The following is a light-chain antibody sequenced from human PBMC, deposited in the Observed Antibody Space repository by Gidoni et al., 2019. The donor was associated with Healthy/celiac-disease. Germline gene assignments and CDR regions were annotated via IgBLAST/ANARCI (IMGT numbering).Light chain of an antibody. V-gene: IGKV1-5*03. CDR3: QQYNSYPWT. CDR1: QSISSW. Sequence: DIQMTQSPSTLSASVGDRVTITGRASQSISSWLAWYQQKPGKAPKLLIHKASSLESGVPSRFSGSGSGTEFTLTISSLQPDDFATYYCQQYNSYPWTFGQGTKVEI. CDR2: KAS. J-gene: IGKJ1*01.